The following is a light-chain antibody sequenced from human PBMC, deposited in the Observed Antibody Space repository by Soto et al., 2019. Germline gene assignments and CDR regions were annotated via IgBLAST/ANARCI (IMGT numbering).Light chain of an antibody. CDR1: QSVTSNY. Sequence: IVLTQSSGTLSLSPGERATLSCRASQSVTSNYLAWYQQKSGQAPRLLIYRASTRATGIPDRFSGSGSGTDFSLIISSLEPEDSAVYYCQQYAASPLTFGGGTKLEI. V-gene: IGKV3-20*01. CDR2: RAS. J-gene: IGKJ4*01. CDR3: QQYAASPLT.